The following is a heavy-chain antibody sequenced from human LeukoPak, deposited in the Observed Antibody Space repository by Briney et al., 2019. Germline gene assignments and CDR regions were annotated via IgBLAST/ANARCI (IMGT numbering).Heavy chain of an antibody. CDR2: NKSKRECGTT. V-gene: IGHV3-15*01. Sequence: PGGSLRLSCAASGFTFSYAGLRWVRQAPGKGLEWVGRNKSKRECGTTDYAAPVKGRFTISRDDSKNTLYLQMNSLKAEDTALYYCTTAVYGGTDFDYWGQGTLVTVSA. CDR3: TTAVYGGTDFDY. J-gene: IGHJ4*02. CDR1: GFTFSYAG. D-gene: IGHD4-23*01.